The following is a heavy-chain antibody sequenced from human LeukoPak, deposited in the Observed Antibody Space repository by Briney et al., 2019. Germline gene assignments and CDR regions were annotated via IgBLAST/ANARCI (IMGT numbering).Heavy chain of an antibody. CDR1: GYIFANYW. J-gene: IGHJ4*02. CDR2: ILPYDSDT. V-gene: IGHV5-51*01. D-gene: IGHD5-18*01. Sequence: GESLKISCQTAGYIFANYWTGWVRQTPERGLEWVGIILPYDSDTTYSPSFQGHVTISADKSISTAYLQWSSLKASDTAMYYCARQSSVGRQLWLGYWGQGTLVTVSS. CDR3: ARQSSVGRQLWLGY.